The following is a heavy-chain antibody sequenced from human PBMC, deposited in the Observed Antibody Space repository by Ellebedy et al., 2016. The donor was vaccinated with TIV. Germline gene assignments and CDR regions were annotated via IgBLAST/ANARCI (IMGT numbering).Heavy chain of an antibody. D-gene: IGHD5-12*01. CDR1: GYTFTSYA. V-gene: IGHV1-3*01. J-gene: IGHJ4*02. Sequence: ASVKVSXKASGYTFTSYAMHWVRQAPGQRLEWMGWINAGNGNTKYSQKFQGRVTMTRNTSISTAYMELSSLRSEDTAVYYCARGHGIVATICDYWGQGTLVTVSS. CDR2: INAGNGNT. CDR3: ARGHGIVATICDY.